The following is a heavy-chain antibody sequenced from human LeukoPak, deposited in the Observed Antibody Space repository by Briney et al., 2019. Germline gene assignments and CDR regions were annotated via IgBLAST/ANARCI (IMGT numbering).Heavy chain of an antibody. D-gene: IGHD2-2*01. Sequence: GGSLRLSCAASGFTFSSYAMSWVRQAPGKGLEWVSAISGSGGSTYYADSVKGRFTISRDNSKNTLYLQMNSLRAEDTAVYYCARGREYQLLEGDYWGQGTLVTVSS. CDR3: ARGREYQLLEGDY. J-gene: IGHJ4*02. CDR2: ISGSGGST. V-gene: IGHV3-23*01. CDR1: GFTFSSYA.